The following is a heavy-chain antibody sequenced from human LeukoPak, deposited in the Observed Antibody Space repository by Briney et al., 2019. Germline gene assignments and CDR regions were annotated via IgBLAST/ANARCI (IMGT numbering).Heavy chain of an antibody. CDR3: ARGPSITMVRGGQWYYYMDV. D-gene: IGHD3-10*01. CDR2: INPSGGST. V-gene: IGHV1-46*01. Sequence: ASVKVSCKASGFTFTSSAMHWVRQAPGQGLEWMEIINPSGGSTNYAQKFQGRVTMTRDTSTNTVYMELSSLRSEDTAVYYCARGPSITMVRGGQWYYYMDVWGKGTTVTISS. J-gene: IGHJ6*03. CDR1: GFTFTSSA.